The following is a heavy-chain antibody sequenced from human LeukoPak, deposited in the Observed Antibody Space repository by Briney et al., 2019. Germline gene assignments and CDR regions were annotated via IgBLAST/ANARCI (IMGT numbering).Heavy chain of an antibody. CDR2: IRYDGSSK. Sequence: GGSLRLSCAASGFTFSSYGMHWVRQAPGKGLEWVAFIRYDGSSKYYADSVKGRFTISRDNSKNTLYLQMNSLRAEDTAVYYCAKASGRLGYCSSTSCYRGTALDYWGQGTLVTVSS. V-gene: IGHV3-30*02. CDR1: GFTFSSYG. CDR3: AKASGRLGYCSSTSCYRGTALDY. J-gene: IGHJ4*02. D-gene: IGHD2-2*01.